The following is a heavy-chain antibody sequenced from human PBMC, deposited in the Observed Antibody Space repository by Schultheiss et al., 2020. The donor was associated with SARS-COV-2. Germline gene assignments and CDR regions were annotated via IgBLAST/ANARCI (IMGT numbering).Heavy chain of an antibody. J-gene: IGHJ4*02. Sequence: GGSLRLSCAASGFTFSSYGMHWVRQAPGKGLEWVAVISYDGSNKYYADSVKGRFTISRDNAKNTLYLQMNSLRAEDTAVYYCARDSRRGGFDYWGQGTLVTVSS. CDR2: ISYDGSNK. CDR3: ARDSRRGGFDY. V-gene: IGHV3-30*06. D-gene: IGHD3-16*01. CDR1: GFTFSSYG.